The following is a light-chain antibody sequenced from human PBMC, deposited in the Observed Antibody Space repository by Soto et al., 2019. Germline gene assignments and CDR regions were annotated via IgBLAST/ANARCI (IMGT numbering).Light chain of an antibody. V-gene: IGKV3-15*01. CDR1: QTISNT. J-gene: IGKJ4*01. CDR2: AAS. Sequence: EVVMTQSPATLSVSPVDKVSLSCRANQTISNTLAWYQQKPGQAPRLLIYAASTRATGVSARFSGSGSGTEFTLTISSLQSEDFTIYYCQYYNNWLATFGGGTKV. CDR3: QYYNNWLAT.